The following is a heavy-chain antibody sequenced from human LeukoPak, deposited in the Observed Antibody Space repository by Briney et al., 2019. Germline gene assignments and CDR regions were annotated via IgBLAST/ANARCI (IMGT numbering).Heavy chain of an antibody. D-gene: IGHD3-9*01. V-gene: IGHV3-23*01. CDR1: GFTFSSYA. CDR2: ISGSGGST. J-gene: IGHJ4*02. CDR3: AKDAFVLRYFDWLLFRSPYFDY. Sequence: GGSLRLSCAASGFTFSSYAMSWVRQAPGKGLEWVSAISGSGGSTYYADSVKGRFTISRDNSKNTLYLQMNSLRVEDTAVYYCAKDAFVLRYFDWLLFRSPYFDYWGQGTLVTVSS.